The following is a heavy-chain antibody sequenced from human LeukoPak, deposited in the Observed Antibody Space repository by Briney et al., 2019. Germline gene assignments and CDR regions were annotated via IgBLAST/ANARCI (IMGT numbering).Heavy chain of an antibody. D-gene: IGHD4-17*01. Sequence: SETLSLTXAVYGGSFSGYYWSWIRQPPGKGLEWIGEINHSGSTNYNPSLKSRVTISVDTSKNQFSLKPSSVTAADTAVYYCARAKSKRGSYGDRFDYWGQGTWSPSPQ. V-gene: IGHV4-34*01. CDR3: ARAKSKRGSYGDRFDY. CDR1: GGSFSGYY. J-gene: IGHJ4*02. CDR2: INHSGST.